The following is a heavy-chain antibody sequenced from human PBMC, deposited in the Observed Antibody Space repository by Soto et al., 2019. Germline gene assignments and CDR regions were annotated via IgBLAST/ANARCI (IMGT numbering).Heavy chain of an antibody. D-gene: IGHD2-21*01. V-gene: IGHV3-74*01. CDR2: INSDGGST. CDR3: ARDAGVVSAFDI. J-gene: IGHJ3*02. Sequence: GGSLRLSCAASGFTFSSYWMHWVRQAPGKGLVWVSRINSDGGSTSYADSVKGRFTISRDNAKNTLYLQMNSLRAEDTAVYYCARDAGVVSAFDIWGQGTMVTVSS. CDR1: GFTFSSYW.